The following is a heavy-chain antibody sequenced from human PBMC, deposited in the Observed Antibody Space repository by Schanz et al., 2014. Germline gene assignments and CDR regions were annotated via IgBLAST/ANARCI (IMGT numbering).Heavy chain of an antibody. CDR2: INPNSGGT. CDR1: GYTFTDYS. J-gene: IGHJ3*02. D-gene: IGHD5-12*01. V-gene: IGHV1-2*06. CDR3: VREMLDIVATMDDDAFDI. Sequence: QVQLVQSGAEVKKLGASVKVSCKASGYTFTDYSMHWVRQAPGQGLEWMGRINPNSGGTNYAQKFQGRVTMTRDTSISTAYMEMSRLISDDTAVYYCVREMLDIVATMDDDAFDIWGQGTMVTVSS.